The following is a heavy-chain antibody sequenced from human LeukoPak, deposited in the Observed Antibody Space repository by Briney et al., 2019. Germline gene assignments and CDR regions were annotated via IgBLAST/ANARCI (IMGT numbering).Heavy chain of an antibody. CDR2: IYYSGST. D-gene: IGHD2-15*01. CDR3: AREAIVVVVAATDNWFDP. Sequence: SETPSLTCTVSGGSISSYYWSWIRQPPGKGLEWIGYIYYSGSTYYNPSLKSRVTISVDTSKNQFSLKLSSVTAADTAVYYCAREAIVVVVAATDNWFDPWGQGTLVTVSS. J-gene: IGHJ5*02. CDR1: GGSISSYY. V-gene: IGHV4-59*12.